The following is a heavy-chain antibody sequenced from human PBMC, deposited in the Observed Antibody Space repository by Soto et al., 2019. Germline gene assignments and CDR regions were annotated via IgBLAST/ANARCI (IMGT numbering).Heavy chain of an antibody. V-gene: IGHV1-2*02. D-gene: IGHD3-22*01. CDR2: VHPDSGGT. J-gene: IGHJ4*02. Sequence: GASVKVSCKTSGYIFTDHLIHWVRQSPGQGLQWVGWVHPDSGGTNVAQAFQDRVTMTADTTITTAYMVLARLRPDDTAIFYCARGAQGFFPVSGIYFYFDHWGQGTPVTVSS. CDR3: ARGAQGFFPVSGIYFYFDH. CDR1: GYIFTDHL.